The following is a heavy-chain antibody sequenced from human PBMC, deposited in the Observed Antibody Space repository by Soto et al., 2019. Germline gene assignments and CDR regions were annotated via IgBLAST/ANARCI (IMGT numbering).Heavy chain of an antibody. V-gene: IGHV3-23*01. CDR3: AKDLWSGYYRSPVNDAFDI. CDR2: ISGSGGST. D-gene: IGHD3-3*01. J-gene: IGHJ3*02. CDR1: GFTFSSYA. Sequence: GGSLRLSCAASGFTFSSYAMSWVRQAPGKGLEWVSAISGSGGSTYYADSVKGRFTISRDNSKNTLYLQMNSLRAEDTAVYYCAKDLWSGYYRSPVNDAFDIWGQGTMVTVSS.